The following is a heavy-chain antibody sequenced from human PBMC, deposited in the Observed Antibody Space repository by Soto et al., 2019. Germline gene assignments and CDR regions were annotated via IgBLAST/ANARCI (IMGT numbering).Heavy chain of an antibody. V-gene: IGHV3-30*18. CDR3: TKGIQMATSMTASDN. CDR1: GFSFSDYG. D-gene: IGHD2-21*02. Sequence: GGSLRLSCAASGFSFSDYGIHWTRQAPGKGLEWVAAISYDGSKTYYADSVKGRFTISRDNSKNTLDLQMNSLRVEDTAVYYCTKGIQMATSMTASDNWGQGT. CDR2: ISYDGSKT. J-gene: IGHJ4*02.